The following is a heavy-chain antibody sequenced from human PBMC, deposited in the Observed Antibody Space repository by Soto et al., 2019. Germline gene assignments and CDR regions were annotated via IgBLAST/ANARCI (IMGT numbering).Heavy chain of an antibody. Sequence: PGGSLRLSCAASGFTVSSNYMTWVRQAPGKGLEWVSVLYSGGSTYYADSVKGRFTISRDNAKNSLYLQMNSLRAEDTAVYYCVRDGTYWGQGTLVTVSS. V-gene: IGHV3-53*01. D-gene: IGHD6-13*01. CDR3: VRDGTY. CDR2: LYSGGST. CDR1: GFTVSSNY. J-gene: IGHJ4*02.